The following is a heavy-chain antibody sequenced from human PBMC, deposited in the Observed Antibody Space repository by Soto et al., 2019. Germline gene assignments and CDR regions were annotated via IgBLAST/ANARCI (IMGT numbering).Heavy chain of an antibody. D-gene: IGHD3-10*01. V-gene: IGHV3-53*01. J-gene: IGHJ4*02. CDR1: GFTVSNNY. CDR2: IYSGGYT. CDR3: ANHPGGGGY. Sequence: EVQLVESGGGLIQPGGSLRLSCAVSGFTVSNNYMSWVRQAPGKGLEGVSVIYSGGYTAYGDSVKGRFTISRDNSKNTPFPQIKSLGAAATAVFYWANHPGGGGYWGQGTLVTVSS.